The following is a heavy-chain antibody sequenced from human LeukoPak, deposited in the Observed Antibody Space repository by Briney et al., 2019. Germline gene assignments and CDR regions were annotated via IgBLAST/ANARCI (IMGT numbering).Heavy chain of an antibody. CDR1: GFTFSSYS. Sequence: GGSLRLSCAASGFTFSSYSMNWVRQAPGKGLEWVSSISSSSSYIYYADSVKGRFPISRDNAKNSLYLQMNSLRAEDTAVYYCASLVTTSSNYYYYYMDVWGKGTTVTVSS. V-gene: IGHV3-21*01. CDR3: ASLVTTSSNYYYYYMDV. D-gene: IGHD4-17*01. CDR2: ISSSSSYI. J-gene: IGHJ6*03.